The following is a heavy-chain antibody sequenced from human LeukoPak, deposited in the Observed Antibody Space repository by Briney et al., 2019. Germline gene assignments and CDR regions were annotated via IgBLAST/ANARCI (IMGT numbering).Heavy chain of an antibody. CDR3: AKDGGSGMGFDP. Sequence: PGGSLRLSCAASGFTFSSYGMTWVRQAPGKGLEWVSGIRAGGGSTYFADSVRGRFTFSTDNSKNTLYLQMNSLRAEDAAIYYCAKDGGSGMGFDPWGQGTLVTVSS. V-gene: IGHV3-23*01. D-gene: IGHD3-10*01. CDR1: GFTFSSYG. CDR2: IRAGGGST. J-gene: IGHJ5*02.